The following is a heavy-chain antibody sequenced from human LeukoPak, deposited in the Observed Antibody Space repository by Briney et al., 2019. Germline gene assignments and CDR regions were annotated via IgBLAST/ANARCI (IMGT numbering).Heavy chain of an antibody. D-gene: IGHD4-17*01. Sequence: SETLSLTCTVSGGSISSSNYYWGWIRQPPGKGLEWIGSIYYSGSTNYNPSLKSRVTLSVDTSKNQFSLKLSSVTAADTAVYYCAKDNPDYGVNWFDPWGQGTLVTVSS. CDR1: GGSISSSNYY. J-gene: IGHJ5*02. CDR2: IYYSGST. V-gene: IGHV4-39*07. CDR3: AKDNPDYGVNWFDP.